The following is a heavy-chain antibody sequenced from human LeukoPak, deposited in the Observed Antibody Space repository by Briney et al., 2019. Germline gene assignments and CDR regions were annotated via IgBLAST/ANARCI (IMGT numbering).Heavy chain of an antibody. J-gene: IGHJ4*02. CDR3: ARENRQQPFDY. CDR1: GYTFTSYY. CDR2: INPSGGST. D-gene: IGHD6-13*01. Sequence: ASVKVSCKASGYTFTSYYMHWVRQAPGQGLEWTGIINPSGGSTSYAQKFQGRVTMTRDTSTSTVYMELSSLRSEDTAVYYCARENRQQPFDYWGQGTLVTVSS. V-gene: IGHV1-46*01.